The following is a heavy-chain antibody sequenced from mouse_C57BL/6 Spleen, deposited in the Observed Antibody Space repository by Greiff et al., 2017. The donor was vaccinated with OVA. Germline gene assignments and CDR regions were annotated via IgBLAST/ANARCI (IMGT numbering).Heavy chain of an antibody. Sequence: EVQLQQSGPELVKPGASVKISCKASGYTFTDYYMNWVKQSHGKSLEWIGDINPNNGGTSYNQKFKGKATLTVDKSSSTAYMELRSLTSEDSAVYYGARSGDGYYGFAYWGQGTLVTVSA. CDR1: GYTFTDYY. V-gene: IGHV1-26*01. CDR3: ARSGDGYYGFAY. D-gene: IGHD2-3*01. CDR2: INPNNGGT. J-gene: IGHJ3*01.